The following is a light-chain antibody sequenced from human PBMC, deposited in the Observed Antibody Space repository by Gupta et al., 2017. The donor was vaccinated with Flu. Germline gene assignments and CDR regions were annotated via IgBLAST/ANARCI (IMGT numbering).Light chain of an antibody. CDR2: VAS. V-gene: IGKV1-39*01. J-gene: IGKJ2*01. CDR1: QTISIS. CDR3: QQSYSTPHP. Sequence: DIQMTQSPSSLSASVGDRVTITCRASQTISISLNWYQQKPGKAPKVFIYVASSLQSGVPSRFSGSGSGTDFTLTISSLQPEDFAPYYCQQSYSTPHPFGQGTKLEIK.